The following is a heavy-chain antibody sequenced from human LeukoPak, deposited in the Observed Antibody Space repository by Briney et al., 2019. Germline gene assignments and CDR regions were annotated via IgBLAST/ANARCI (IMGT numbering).Heavy chain of an antibody. V-gene: IGHV3-23*01. Sequence: GGSLRLSCAASGFTFSSYGMSWVRQAPGKGLEWVSAISGSGGSTYYADSVKGRFTISRDNSKNTLYLQMNSLRVEDTAVYYCAKDRESYYCTSTSCYLDYWGQGTLVTVSS. D-gene: IGHD2-2*01. CDR1: GFTFSSYG. J-gene: IGHJ4*02. CDR3: AKDRESYYCTSTSCYLDY. CDR2: ISGSGGST.